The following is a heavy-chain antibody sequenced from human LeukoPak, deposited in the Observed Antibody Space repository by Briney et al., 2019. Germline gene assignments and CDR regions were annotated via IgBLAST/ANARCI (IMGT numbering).Heavy chain of an antibody. J-gene: IGHJ4*02. CDR2: ISSSSTYI. V-gene: IGHV3-21*01. D-gene: IGHD1-26*01. Sequence: PGGSLRLSCAASGFTFSNYAMSWVRQAPGKGLEWVSSISSSSTYIYYADSVRGRFTISRDNAKNSLYLQMNSLRAEDTAVYYCARDLGYSGSYIDYWGQGSLVTVSS. CDR1: GFTFSNYA. CDR3: ARDLGYSGSYIDY.